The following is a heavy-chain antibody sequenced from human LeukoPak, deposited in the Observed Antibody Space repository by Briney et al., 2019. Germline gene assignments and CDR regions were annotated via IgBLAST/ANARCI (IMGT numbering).Heavy chain of an antibody. D-gene: IGHD3-10*01. CDR3: ARGFAHYYGSGSYLDY. CDR2: IYYSGST. J-gene: IGHJ4*02. CDR1: GGSISSYY. V-gene: IGHV4-59*01. Sequence: SETLSLTCTVSGGSISSYYWSWIRQPPGKGLEWIWYIYYSGSTNYNPSLKSRVTISVDTSKNQFSLKLSSVTAADTAVYYCARGFAHYYGSGSYLDYWGQGTLVTVSS.